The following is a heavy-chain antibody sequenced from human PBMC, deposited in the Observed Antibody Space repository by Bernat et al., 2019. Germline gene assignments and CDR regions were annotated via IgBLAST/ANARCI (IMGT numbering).Heavy chain of an antibody. D-gene: IGHD6-6*01. Sequence: QVQLVESGGGVVQPGRSLRLSCAASGFTFSSYGMHWVRQAPGKGLEWVAVIWYDGSNKYYADSVKGRFTISRDNSKNTLYLQMNSMRAEDTAVYYCARDPKCSSSPCFDYWGQGTLVTVSS. CDR2: IWYDGSNK. CDR3: ARDPKCSSSPCFDY. J-gene: IGHJ4*02. V-gene: IGHV3-33*01. CDR1: GFTFSSYG.